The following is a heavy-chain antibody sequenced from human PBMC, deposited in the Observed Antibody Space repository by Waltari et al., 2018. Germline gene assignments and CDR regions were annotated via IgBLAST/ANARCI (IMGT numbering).Heavy chain of an antibody. V-gene: IGHV6-1*01. CDR3: ARAMTVAGRSGLFDF. J-gene: IGHJ4*02. CDR1: GDRVSSNSVT. Sequence: QVHLQQSGPGLVKPSQTLSLTCPISGDRVSSNSVTWNWIRQSPSRGLEWLGRTFYRSKWSNDYAVSVKSRITISPDTSKNQFSLQLDSVTPDDTAVYYCARAMTVAGRSGLFDFWGQGTLVTVSS. D-gene: IGHD6-19*01. CDR2: TFYRSKWSN.